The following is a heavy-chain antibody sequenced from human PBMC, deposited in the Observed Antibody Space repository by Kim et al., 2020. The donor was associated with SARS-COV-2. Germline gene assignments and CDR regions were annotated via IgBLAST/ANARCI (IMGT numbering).Heavy chain of an antibody. Sequence: GGSLRLSCAASGFTFSSYSMNWVRQAPGKGLEWVSSISSSSSYIYYADSVKGRFTISRDNAKNSLYLQMNSLRAEDTAVYYCARDLAAAGDILTGYVDYWGQGTLVTVSS. J-gene: IGHJ4*02. CDR2: ISSSSSYI. D-gene: IGHD3-9*01. CDR3: ARDLAAAGDILTGYVDY. CDR1: GFTFSSYS. V-gene: IGHV3-21*01.